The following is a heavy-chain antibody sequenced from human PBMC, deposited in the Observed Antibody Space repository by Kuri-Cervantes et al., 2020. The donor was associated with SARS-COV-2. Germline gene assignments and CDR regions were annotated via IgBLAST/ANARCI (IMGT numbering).Heavy chain of an antibody. D-gene: IGHD4-11*01. J-gene: IGHJ4*02. CDR1: GGSISSYY. CDR2: INHSGST. CDR3: ARTASTVTTNPYRYYFDY. V-gene: IGHV4-34*01. Sequence: GSLRLSCTVSGGSISSYYWGWIRQPPGKGLEWIGEINHSGSTNYNPSLKSRVTISVDTSKNQFSLKLSSVTAADTAVYYCARTASTVTTNPYRYYFDYWGQGTLVTVSS.